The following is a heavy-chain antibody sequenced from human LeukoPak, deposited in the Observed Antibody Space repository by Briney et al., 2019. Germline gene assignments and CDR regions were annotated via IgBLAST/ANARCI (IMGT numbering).Heavy chain of an antibody. CDR1: GFTFSSYG. CDR3: AKDSSSLYYYYGMDV. Sequence: PGGSLRLSCAASGFTFSSYGMYWVRQAPGKGLEWVAVISYDGSNKYYADSVKGRFTISRDNSKNTLYLQMNSLRAEDTAVYYCAKDSSSLYYYYGMDVWGQGTTVTVSS. D-gene: IGHD6-6*01. V-gene: IGHV3-30*18. CDR2: ISYDGSNK. J-gene: IGHJ6*02.